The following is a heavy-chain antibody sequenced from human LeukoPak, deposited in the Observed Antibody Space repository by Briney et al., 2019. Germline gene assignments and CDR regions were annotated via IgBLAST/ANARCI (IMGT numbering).Heavy chain of an antibody. CDR2: IYYSGST. Sequence: PSETLSLTCTVSGGSISSYYWSWIRQPPGKGLEWIGYIYYSGSTNYNPSLKSRVTISVDTSKNQFSLKLSSVTAADTAVYYCARVGGSGVKYFDYWGQGTLVTVSS. J-gene: IGHJ4*02. D-gene: IGHD3-16*01. V-gene: IGHV4-59*01. CDR1: GGSISSYY. CDR3: ARVGGSGVKYFDY.